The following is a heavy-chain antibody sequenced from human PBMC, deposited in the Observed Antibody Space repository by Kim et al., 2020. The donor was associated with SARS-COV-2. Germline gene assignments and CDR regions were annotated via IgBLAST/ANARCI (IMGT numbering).Heavy chain of an antibody. J-gene: IGHJ4*02. Sequence: PSLKSRVTISGDTSKNQFSLKLSSVTAADTAVYYCARDPNSSSWYHYCDYWGQGTLVTVSS. CDR3: ARDPNSSSWYHYCDY. D-gene: IGHD6-13*01. V-gene: IGHV4-59*01.